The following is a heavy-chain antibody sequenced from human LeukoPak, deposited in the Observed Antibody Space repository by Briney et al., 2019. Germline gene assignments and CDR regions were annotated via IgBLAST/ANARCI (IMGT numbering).Heavy chain of an antibody. D-gene: IGHD2-21*01. J-gene: IGHJ3*02. CDR2: IIPIFGTA. V-gene: IGHV1-69*13. CDR1: GGTFSSYA. Sequence: SVKVSCKAPGGTFSSYAISWVRQAPGQGLEWMGGIIPIFGTANYAQKFQGRVTITADESTSTAYMELSSLRSEDTAVYYCATAHTLLAYCGGDCYLGDAFDIWGQGTMVTVSS. CDR3: ATAHTLLAYCGGDCYLGDAFDI.